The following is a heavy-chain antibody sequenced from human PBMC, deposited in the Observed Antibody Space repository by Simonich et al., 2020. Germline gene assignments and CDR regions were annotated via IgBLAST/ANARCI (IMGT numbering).Heavy chain of an antibody. D-gene: IGHD6-6*01. V-gene: IGHV3-48*03. J-gene: IGHJ6*02. CDR2: ISSSGSTI. Sequence: EVQLVESGGGLVQPGGSLRLFCAASGFTFSSYEMNWVRQAPGKGLDWVSYISSSGSTIYYADSVKGRFTISRDNAKNSLYRQMNSRRAEDTAVYYCARDVRLQLVEIGTYYYYGMDVWGQGTTVTVSS. CDR1: GFTFSSYE. CDR3: ARDVRLQLVEIGTYYYYGMDV.